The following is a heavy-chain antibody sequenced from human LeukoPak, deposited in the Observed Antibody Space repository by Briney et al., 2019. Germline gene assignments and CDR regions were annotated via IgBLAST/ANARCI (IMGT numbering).Heavy chain of an antibody. CDR3: ARGRGWVDH. J-gene: IGHJ4*02. D-gene: IGHD3-16*01. V-gene: IGHV3-7*01. Sequence: GGSLRLSCAASGFSFTTYAMSWFRQAPGKGLEWVANIHDDGNVKNYVDSVKGRFTTSRDDARNSVYLQLNSLRVEDTALYYCARGRGWVDHWGQGTLVTVSS. CDR1: GFSFTTYA. CDR2: IHDDGNVK.